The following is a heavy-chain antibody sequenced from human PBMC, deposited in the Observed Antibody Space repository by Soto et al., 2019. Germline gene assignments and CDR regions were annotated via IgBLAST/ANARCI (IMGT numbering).Heavy chain of an antibody. CDR3: ARENVAGPPDYYYYGMDV. CDR1: GFTFSSYA. Sequence: QVQLVESGGGVVQPGRSLRLSCAASGFTFSSYAMHWVRQAPGKGLEWVAVISYDGSNKYYADSVKGRFTISRDNSKNTLYLQMNSLRAEDMAVYYCARENVAGPPDYYYYGMDVWGQGTTVTVSS. J-gene: IGHJ6*02. CDR2: ISYDGSNK. V-gene: IGHV3-30-3*01. D-gene: IGHD6-19*01.